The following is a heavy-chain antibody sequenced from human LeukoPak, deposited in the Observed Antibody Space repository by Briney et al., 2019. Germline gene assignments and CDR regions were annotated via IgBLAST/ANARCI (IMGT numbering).Heavy chain of an antibody. D-gene: IGHD2-15*01. V-gene: IGHV1-2*02. Sequence: ASVKVSCKASGYTFTGYYMHWVRQAPGQGLEWMGWINPNSGGTNYAQKFQGRVTMTRDTSISTAYMELSGLRSDDTAVYYCARGFLTSLGYCSGGSCYSASTADDYWGQGTLVTVSS. CDR1: GYTFTGYY. CDR3: ARGFLTSLGYCSGGSCYSASTADDY. CDR2: INPNSGGT. J-gene: IGHJ4*02.